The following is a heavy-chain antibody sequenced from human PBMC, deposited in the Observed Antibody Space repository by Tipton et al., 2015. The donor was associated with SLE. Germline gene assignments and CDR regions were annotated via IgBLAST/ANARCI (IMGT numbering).Heavy chain of an antibody. CDR1: GFTVNTNY. CDR3: ARGLFGYYYYMDV. D-gene: IGHD3-16*01. J-gene: IGHJ6*03. Sequence: GSLRLSCAVSGFTVNTNYISWVRQAPGKGLEWVSSISSSSSYIYYADSVKGRFTISRDNAKNSLYLQMNSLRAEDTAVYYCARGLFGYYYYMDVWGKGTTVTVSS. V-gene: IGHV3-21*01. CDR2: ISSSSSYI.